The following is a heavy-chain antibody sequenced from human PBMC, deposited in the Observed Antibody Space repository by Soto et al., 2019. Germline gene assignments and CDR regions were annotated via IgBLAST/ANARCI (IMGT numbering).Heavy chain of an antibody. CDR3: ARQLVRVGANSYYYYYGMDV. Sequence: QLQLQESGPGLVKPSETLSLTCTVSGGSISSSSYYWGWIRQPPGKGLEWIGSIYYSGSTYYNPSLKSRVTISVDTSKNQFSLKLSSVTAADTAVYYCARQLVRVGANSYYYYYGMDVWGQGTTVTVSS. D-gene: IGHD1-26*01. CDR1: GGSISSSSYY. V-gene: IGHV4-39*01. J-gene: IGHJ6*02. CDR2: IYYSGST.